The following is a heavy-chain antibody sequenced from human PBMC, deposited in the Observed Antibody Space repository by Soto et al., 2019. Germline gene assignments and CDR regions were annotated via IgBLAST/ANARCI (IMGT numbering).Heavy chain of an antibody. V-gene: IGHV1-18*01. D-gene: IGHD6-13*01. J-gene: IGHJ6*03. Sequence: QVQLVQSGAEVKKPGASVKVSCKASGYTFTSYGITWVRQAPGQGLEWMGWISAYNGNTNYAQKLQGRVTMTTDTSTSTAYMELRSLRSDDTAVYYCARGTTAGSNRYYYYYYMDVWGKGTTVTVSS. CDR3: ARGTTAGSNRYYYYYYMDV. CDR1: GYTFTSYG. CDR2: ISAYNGNT.